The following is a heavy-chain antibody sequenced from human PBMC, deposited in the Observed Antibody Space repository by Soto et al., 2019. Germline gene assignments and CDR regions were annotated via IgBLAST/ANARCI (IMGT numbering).Heavy chain of an antibody. J-gene: IGHJ3*02. Sequence: GGSLRLSCAASGFTVSSNYMSWVRQAPGKGLEWVSVIYSGGSTYYADSVKGRFTIARDNSKNTLYLQMNSLRAEGTAVYYCAGGSSEYSSSRGAFDIWGQGTMVTVSS. CDR3: AGGSSEYSSSRGAFDI. CDR2: IYSGGST. D-gene: IGHD6-6*01. CDR1: GFTVSSNY. V-gene: IGHV3-53*01.